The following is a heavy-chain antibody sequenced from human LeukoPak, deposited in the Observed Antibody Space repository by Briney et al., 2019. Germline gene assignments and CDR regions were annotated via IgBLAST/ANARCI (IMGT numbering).Heavy chain of an antibody. J-gene: IGHJ4*02. CDR2: VNGPGGST. Sequence: SSVNGPGGSTWYADSVKGRFPISRDNSKNTLFLQMNSLRGEDTAVYYCAKNDGYNYWYFDYWGQGTLVTVSS. D-gene: IGHD5-24*01. CDR3: AKNDGYNYWYFDY. V-gene: IGHV3-23*01.